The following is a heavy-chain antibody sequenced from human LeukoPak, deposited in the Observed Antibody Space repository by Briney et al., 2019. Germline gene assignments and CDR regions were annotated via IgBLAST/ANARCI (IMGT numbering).Heavy chain of an antibody. Sequence: GGSLRLSCAASGFTVSSNYMSWVRQAPGKGLEWVSVIYSGGSTYYADSVKGRFTISRHNSKSTLYLQMNSLRAEDTAVYYCARVYSTEANFDYWGQGTLVTVSS. V-gene: IGHV3-53*04. CDR3: ARVYSTEANFDY. D-gene: IGHD2-8*02. CDR1: GFTVSSNY. CDR2: IYSGGST. J-gene: IGHJ4*02.